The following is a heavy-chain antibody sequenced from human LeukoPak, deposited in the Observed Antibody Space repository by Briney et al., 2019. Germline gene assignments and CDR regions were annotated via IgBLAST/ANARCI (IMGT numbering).Heavy chain of an antibody. V-gene: IGHV1-18*01. CDR3: ARDQSVVVPAAPDLGNY. CDR1: GGTFSSYA. D-gene: IGHD2-2*01. CDR2: ISAYNGNA. J-gene: IGHJ4*02. Sequence: ASVKVSCKASGGTFSSYAISWVRQAPRQGLEWMGWISAYNGNANYAQKLQGRVTMTTDTSTSTAYMELRSLRSDDTAVYYCARDQSVVVPAAPDLGNYWGQGTLVTVSS.